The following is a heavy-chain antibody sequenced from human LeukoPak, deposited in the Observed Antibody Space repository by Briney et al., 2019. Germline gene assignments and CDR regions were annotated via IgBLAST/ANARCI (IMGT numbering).Heavy chain of an antibody. CDR1: GGSFSGYY. CDR2: INHSGST. CDR3: ASLREYCSGGSCYAIV. D-gene: IGHD2-15*01. Sequence: SETLSLTCAVYGGSFSGYYWSWIRQPPGKGLEWIGEINHSGSTNYNPSPKSRVTISVDTSKNQFSLKLSSVTAADTAVYYCASLREYCSGGSCYAIVWGQGTLVTVSS. V-gene: IGHV4-34*01. J-gene: IGHJ4*02.